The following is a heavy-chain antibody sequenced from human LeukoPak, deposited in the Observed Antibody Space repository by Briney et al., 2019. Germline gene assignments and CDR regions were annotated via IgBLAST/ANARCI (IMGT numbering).Heavy chain of an antibody. CDR3: AREAYSGYEGLDY. V-gene: IGHV3-30-3*01. D-gene: IGHD5-12*01. CDR1: GFTFSSYA. CDR2: ISYDGSNK. J-gene: IGHJ4*02. Sequence: GGSLRLSCAASGFTFSSYAMHWVRQAPGKGLEWVAVISYDGSNKYYADSVKGRFTISRDNSKNTLYLQMNSLRAEDTAVYYCAREAYSGYEGLDYWGQGTLVTVSS.